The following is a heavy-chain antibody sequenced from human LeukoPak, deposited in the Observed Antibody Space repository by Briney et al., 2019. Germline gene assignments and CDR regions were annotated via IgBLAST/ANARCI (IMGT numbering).Heavy chain of an antibody. CDR2: IKEDGSEK. D-gene: IGHD5-18*01. V-gene: IGHV3-7*03. CDR1: GFTFSHYW. J-gene: IGHJ4*02. Sequence: PGGSLRLSCAASGFTFSHYWMSWVRQAPGKGLEWVAKIKEDGSEKYYVDSVEGRFTISRDNAKNSLYLQMNSLSAEDTAVYYCARGGYSYNDYWGQGNLVTVSS. CDR3: ARGGYSYNDY.